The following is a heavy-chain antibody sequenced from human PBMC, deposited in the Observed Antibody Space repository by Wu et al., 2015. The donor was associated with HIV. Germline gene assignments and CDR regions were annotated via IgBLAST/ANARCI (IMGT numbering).Heavy chain of an antibody. CDR1: GYSLTNYG. CDR3: ARAPPGLGELSWPSGYMDV. Sequence: QVQLVQSGAEVKRPGASVKVSCKASGYSLTNYGITWVRQAPGHGLEWMGWISAYNGNTNYVQSLQGRVTLTTDTSTTTAYMELRSLRSDDTAVYYCARAPPGLGELSWPSGYMDVWGTGTTVTVSS. J-gene: IGHJ6*03. V-gene: IGHV1-18*01. D-gene: IGHD3-16*02. CDR2: ISAYNGNT.